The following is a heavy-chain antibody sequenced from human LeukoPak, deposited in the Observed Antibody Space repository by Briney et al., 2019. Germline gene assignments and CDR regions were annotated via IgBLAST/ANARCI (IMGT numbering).Heavy chain of an antibody. D-gene: IGHD2-2*01. CDR1: GFTFSSYG. J-gene: IGHJ3*02. CDR2: IRYDGSNK. V-gene: IGHV3-30*02. CDR3: AKDGCSSCYHWDAFDI. Sequence: GGSLRLSCAASGFTFSSYGMHWVRQAPGKGLEWVAFIRYDGSNKYYADSVKGRFTISRDNAKNSLYLQMNSLRAEDTAVYYCAKDGCSSCYHWDAFDIWGQGTMVTVSS.